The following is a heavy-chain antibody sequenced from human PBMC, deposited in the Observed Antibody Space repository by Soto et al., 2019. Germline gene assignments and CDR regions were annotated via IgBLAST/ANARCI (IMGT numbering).Heavy chain of an antibody. CDR3: ARDLPSGWGHNWFDP. CDR2: ISAYNGNT. D-gene: IGHD6-19*01. J-gene: IGHJ5*02. V-gene: IGHV1-18*04. Sequence: GASVKVSCKASGYTFTSYYMHWVRQAPGQGLEWMGWISAYNGNTNYAQKLQGRVTMTTDTSTSTAYMELRSLRSDDTAVYYCARDLPSGWGHNWFDPWGQGTLVTVSS. CDR1: GYTFTSYY.